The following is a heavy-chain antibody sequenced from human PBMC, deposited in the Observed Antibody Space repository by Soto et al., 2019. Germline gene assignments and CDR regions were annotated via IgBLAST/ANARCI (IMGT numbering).Heavy chain of an antibody. D-gene: IGHD3-3*01. Sequence: PGGSLRLSCAASGFTFRSYWMHWVRQAPGKGLEWVSVIYTGGTTHYADSVTGRFTFSRDNSKNTLYLQMNTLRAEDTAIYYCARLWGYYFESWGPGTLVTVSS. J-gene: IGHJ4*02. CDR1: GFTFRSYW. V-gene: IGHV3-53*01. CDR2: IYTGGTT. CDR3: ARLWGYYFES.